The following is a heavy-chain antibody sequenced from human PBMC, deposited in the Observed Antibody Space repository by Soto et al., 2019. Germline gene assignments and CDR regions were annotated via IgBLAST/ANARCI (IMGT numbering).Heavy chain of an antibody. CDR3: AKGDTVGSLDY. CDR2: ISYDGSNK. Sequence: PGGSLRLSCAASGFTFSSYGMHWVRQAPGKGLEWVAVISYDGSNKYYADSVKGRFTISRDNSKNTLYLQMNSLRAEDTAVYYCAKGDTVGSLDYWGQGTLVTVSS. CDR1: GFTFSSYG. V-gene: IGHV3-30*18. D-gene: IGHD4-17*01. J-gene: IGHJ4*02.